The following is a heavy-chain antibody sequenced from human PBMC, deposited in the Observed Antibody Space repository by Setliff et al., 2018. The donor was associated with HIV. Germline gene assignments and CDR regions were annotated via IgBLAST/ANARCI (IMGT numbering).Heavy chain of an antibody. CDR2: IYYSGET. J-gene: IGHJ4*02. CDR3: TREGRGDPAMATTRIDY. Sequence: ASETLSLTCTVFGEFVSSGGNYWGWVRQLPGKALEWIGYIYYSGETYYSPSLKSRVTISLDTSKTHFFLNLTSVTDADTAVYFCTREGRGDPAMATTRIDYWGQGKLVTVSS. V-gene: IGHV4-39*02. CDR1: GEFVSSGGNY. D-gene: IGHD1-1*01.